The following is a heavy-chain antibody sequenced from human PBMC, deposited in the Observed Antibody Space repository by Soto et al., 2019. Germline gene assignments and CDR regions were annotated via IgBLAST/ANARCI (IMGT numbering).Heavy chain of an antibody. J-gene: IGHJ6*02. V-gene: IGHV1-69*01. CDR1: GGTFSSYA. CDR3: STSQVASDVHYYYYGMDV. CDR2: IIPIFGTA. Sequence: QVQLVQSGAEVKKPGSSVTVSCKASGGTFSSYAISWVRQAPGQGLEWMGGIIPIFGTANYAQKFQGRVTITADEFTITAYMELSSLRSEDTAVYYCSTSQVASDVHYYYYGMDVWGQGTTVTVSS. D-gene: IGHD2-2*01.